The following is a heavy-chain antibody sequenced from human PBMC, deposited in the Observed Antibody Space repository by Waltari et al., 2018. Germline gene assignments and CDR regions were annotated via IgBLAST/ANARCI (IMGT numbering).Heavy chain of an antibody. CDR2: IYYRGST. D-gene: IGHD4-17*01. V-gene: IGHV4-39*07. J-gene: IGHJ4*02. CDR3: ARLRPYGDPADY. Sequence: QLQLQESGPGLVKPSETLSLTSTVSGGSISIISYYWGWIRQPPGKGLEWIGGIYYRGSTNYNPALKRRVTRSGDTSKNQFSLKLSAVTAADTAVYYCARLRPYGDPADYWGQGTLVTVSS. CDR1: GGSISIISYY.